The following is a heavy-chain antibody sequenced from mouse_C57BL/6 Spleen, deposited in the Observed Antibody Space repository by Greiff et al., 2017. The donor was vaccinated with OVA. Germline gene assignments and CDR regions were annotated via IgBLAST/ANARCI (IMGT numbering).Heavy chain of an antibody. D-gene: IGHD2-3*01. Sequence: VQLQQSGAELVRPGTSVKVSCKASGYAFTNYLIEWVKQRPGQGLEWIGVINPGSGATNYNEKFKGKATLTADKSSSTAYMQLSSLTSEDSAVYFCARGDGYRPFAYWGQGTLVTVSA. V-gene: IGHV1-54*01. J-gene: IGHJ3*01. CDR1: GYAFTNYL. CDR3: ARGDGYRPFAY. CDR2: INPGSGAT.